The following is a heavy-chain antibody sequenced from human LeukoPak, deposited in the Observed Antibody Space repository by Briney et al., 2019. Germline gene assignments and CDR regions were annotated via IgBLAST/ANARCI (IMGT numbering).Heavy chain of an antibody. Sequence: GGSLRLSCAASGFTFSNYWMHWVRQVPGKGLVWVSRINDDGTFTTYADSVKGRFTISRDNAKNSLYLQMNSLRAEDTAVYYCARDEREFHFDYWGQGTLVTVSS. CDR2: INDDGTFT. V-gene: IGHV3-74*01. CDR3: ARDEREFHFDY. J-gene: IGHJ4*02. CDR1: GFTFSNYW. D-gene: IGHD3-10*01.